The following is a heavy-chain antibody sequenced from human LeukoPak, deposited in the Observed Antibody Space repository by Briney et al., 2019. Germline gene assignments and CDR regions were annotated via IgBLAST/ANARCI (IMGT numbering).Heavy chain of an antibody. CDR2: IKEDGSET. CDR1: GFTFKKYW. Sequence: PGESLRLSCAASGFTFKKYWMNWVRQVPGKGLECLANIKEDGSETYYADSVKGRFTISRDNPKNSLYLQMNSLRAEDTAVYYCARALGDDFWSGYSDSWGQGTLVTVSS. J-gene: IGHJ4*02. CDR3: ARALGDDFWSGYSDS. V-gene: IGHV3-7*01. D-gene: IGHD3-3*01.